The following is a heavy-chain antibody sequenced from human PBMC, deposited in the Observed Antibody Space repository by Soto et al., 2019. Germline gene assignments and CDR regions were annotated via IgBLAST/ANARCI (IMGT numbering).Heavy chain of an antibody. CDR3: ARHGMTYYYDSSGYLNFDY. D-gene: IGHD3-22*01. CDR2: IYYSGST. Sequence: TSXTLSLTCTVSGGSISSYYWSWIRQPPVKGLEWIGYIYYSGSTNYNPSLKSRVTISVDTSKNQFSLKLSSVTAADTAVYYCARHGMTYYYDSSGYLNFDYWGQGTLVTVS. V-gene: IGHV4-59*08. CDR1: GGSISSYY. J-gene: IGHJ4*02.